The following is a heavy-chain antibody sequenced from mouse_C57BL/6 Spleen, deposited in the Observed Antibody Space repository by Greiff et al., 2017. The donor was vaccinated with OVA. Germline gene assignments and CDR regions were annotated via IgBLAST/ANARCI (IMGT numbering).Heavy chain of an antibody. CDR3: ARSGGEGDYDDFAY. Sequence: EVQLQQPGPELVKPGASVKISCKASGYSFTNYNMNWVKQSNGKSLEWIGEINPNYGTTSYNQKFKGKATVTVDESSSTAYMQLNSLTSEDSAVYYCARSGGEGDYDDFAYTGNGTMVTASA. D-gene: IGHD2-4*01. CDR1: GYSFTNYN. J-gene: IGHJ3*01. V-gene: IGHV1-39*01. CDR2: INPNYGTT.